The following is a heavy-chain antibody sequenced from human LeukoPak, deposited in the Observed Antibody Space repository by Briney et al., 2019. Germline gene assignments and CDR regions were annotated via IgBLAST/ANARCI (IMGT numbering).Heavy chain of an antibody. J-gene: IGHJ3*02. CDR1: GGSISSSSYY. CDR2: IYYSGST. CDR3: ARAVPAAPVDI. D-gene: IGHD2-2*01. V-gene: IGHV4-39*01. Sequence: SETLSLTCTVSGGSISSSSYYWGWIRQPPGKGLEWTGSIYYSGSTYYNPSLKSRVTISVDTSKNQFSLKLSSVTAADTAVYYCARAVPAAPVDIWGQGTMVTVSS.